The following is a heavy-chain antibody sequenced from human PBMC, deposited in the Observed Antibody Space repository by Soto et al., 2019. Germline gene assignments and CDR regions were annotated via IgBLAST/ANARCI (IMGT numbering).Heavy chain of an antibody. Sequence: GVLRLSCAASGFTFSSYEMNWVRQAPGKGLEWVSYISSSGSTIYYADSVKGRFTISRDNAKNSLYLQMNSLRAEDTAVYYCARITTTAVGFDYWGQGTLVTVSS. J-gene: IGHJ4*02. CDR1: GFTFSSYE. V-gene: IGHV3-48*03. CDR3: ARITTTAVGFDY. D-gene: IGHD4-17*01. CDR2: ISSSGSTI.